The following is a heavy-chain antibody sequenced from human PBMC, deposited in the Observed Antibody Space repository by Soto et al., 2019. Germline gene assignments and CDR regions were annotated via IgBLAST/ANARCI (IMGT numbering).Heavy chain of an antibody. V-gene: IGHV4-30-4*01. J-gene: IGHJ4*02. Sequence: SETLSLTCSLSGGSISSGDYYWSWIRQPPGKGLEWIANIYYSGTTNYNPSLRSRVTISVDTSKNQFSLKLSSVTAADTAVYYCASLSGRFDYWGQGTLVT. D-gene: IGHD5-12*01. CDR1: GGSISSGDYY. CDR3: ASLSGRFDY. CDR2: IYYSGTT.